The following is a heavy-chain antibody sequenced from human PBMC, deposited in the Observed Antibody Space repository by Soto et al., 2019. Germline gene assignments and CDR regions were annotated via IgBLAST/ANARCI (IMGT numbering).Heavy chain of an antibody. CDR2: INPSGGST. D-gene: IGHD2-21*01. J-gene: IGHJ6*02. CDR1: GYNFNSYY. Sequence: GASGKVSCKASGYNFNSYYMNWVRQAPGQGLEWMGIINPSGGSTRYAQKFQGRVTMTRDTSTSTVHMDLSSLRSEDTAVYYCVRGDLRYCGGDCYYGMDVWGQGTTVTVSS. CDR3: VRGDLRYCGGDCYYGMDV. V-gene: IGHV1-46*02.